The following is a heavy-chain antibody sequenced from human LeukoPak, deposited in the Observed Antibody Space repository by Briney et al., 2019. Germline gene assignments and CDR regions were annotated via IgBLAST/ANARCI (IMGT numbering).Heavy chain of an antibody. J-gene: IGHJ4*02. D-gene: IGHD3-22*01. CDR1: GFTFSSYA. Sequence: GGSLRLSCAASGFTFSSYAMSWVRQAPGKGLEWVSAISGSGGSTYYADSVKGRFTISRDNSKNTLYLQMNSLRAEDTAVYYCARDPPPPNYDSSGYYYQPFDYWGQGTLVTVSS. V-gene: IGHV3-23*01. CDR2: ISGSGGST. CDR3: ARDPPPPNYDSSGYYYQPFDY.